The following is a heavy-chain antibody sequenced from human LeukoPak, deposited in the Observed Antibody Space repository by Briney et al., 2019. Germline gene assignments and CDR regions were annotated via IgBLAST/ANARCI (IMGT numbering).Heavy chain of an antibody. CDR1: GYTFTSYG. V-gene: IGHV1-18*01. CDR3: ARGETLTIFRLVTNSRASFDRFDY. Sequence: ASVKVSCKASGYTFTSYGISWVRQAPGQGLEWMGWISAYNGNTNYAQKLQGRVTMTTDTSTSTAYMELRSLRSDDTAVYYCARGETLTIFRLVTNSRASFDRFDYWGQGTLVTVSS. CDR2: ISAYNGNT. J-gene: IGHJ4*02. D-gene: IGHD3-9*01.